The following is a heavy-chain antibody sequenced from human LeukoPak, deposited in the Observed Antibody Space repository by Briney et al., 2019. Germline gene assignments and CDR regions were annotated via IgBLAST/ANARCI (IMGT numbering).Heavy chain of an antibody. CDR2: IIPIFGIA. Sequence: SVKVSCKASGGTFSSYAIIWVRQAPGHGLEWMGRIIPIFGIANYAQKFQGRVTITADKSTSTAYMELSSLRSEDTAVYYCARDGTRLDCSGGSCEYYFDYWGQGTLVTVSS. CDR1: GGTFSSYA. V-gene: IGHV1-69*04. J-gene: IGHJ4*02. D-gene: IGHD2-15*01. CDR3: ARDGTRLDCSGGSCEYYFDY.